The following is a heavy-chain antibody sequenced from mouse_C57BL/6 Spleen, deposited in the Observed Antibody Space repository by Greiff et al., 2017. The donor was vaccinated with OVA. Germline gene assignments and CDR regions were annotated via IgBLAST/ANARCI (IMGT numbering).Heavy chain of an antibody. D-gene: IGHD2-3*01. CDR3: ARMIYDWYNYAMDY. CDR1: GYSITSGYY. CDR2: ISYDGSN. V-gene: IGHV3-6*01. J-gene: IGHJ4*01. Sequence: VQLQQSGPGLVEPSQSLSLTCSVTGYSITSGYYWNWIRLFPGNKLEWMGYISYDGSNNYNPSLKNRISISRDKSKNQLYLKMNTVTTEDTATYYCARMIYDWYNYAMDYWGQGTSVTVSS.